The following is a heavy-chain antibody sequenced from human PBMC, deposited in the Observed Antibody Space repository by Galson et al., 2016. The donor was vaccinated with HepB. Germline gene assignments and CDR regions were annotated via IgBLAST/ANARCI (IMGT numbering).Heavy chain of an antibody. CDR1: GGSISGYY. CDR3: ARDRDATTVNWYFDL. J-gene: IGHJ2*01. V-gene: IGHV4-59*01. CDR2: IHYTGST. Sequence: SETLSLTCTVSGGSISGYYWSWIRQPPGKRLEWIGYIHYTGSTKYNTSLKSRVTTSVDTSKNQFSLKLSSVTAADTAVYYCARDRDATTVNWYFDLWGRGTLVSVSS. D-gene: IGHD4-17*01.